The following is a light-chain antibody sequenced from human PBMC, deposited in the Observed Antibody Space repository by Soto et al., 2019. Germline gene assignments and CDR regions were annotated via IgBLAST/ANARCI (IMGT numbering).Light chain of an antibody. CDR3: LQDYTYPRT. V-gene: IGKV1-6*01. CDR2: SAS. J-gene: IGKJ4*01. Sequence: AIQLTQSPSSLSASVGDRVTITRRASQGVRTDLGWYQQQPGKAPRLLIYSASSLQTGVPSRFSGDGSGTDFTLTIDSLQPEDFATYYCLQDYTYPRTFGGGTRVEIK. CDR1: QGVRTD.